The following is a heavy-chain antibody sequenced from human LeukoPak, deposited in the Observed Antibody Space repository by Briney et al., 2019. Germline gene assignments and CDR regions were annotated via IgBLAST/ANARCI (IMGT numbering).Heavy chain of an antibody. Sequence: GASVKVSCKASGYTFTNYYIHWVRQAPGQGLEWMGIINPSGSSTSYAQKFQGRVTMTRDTSTSTVYMELSSLRSEDTAVYHCAGGTTNTKGAFDMWGQGTMVTVSS. D-gene: IGHD2-8*01. CDR3: AGGTTNTKGAFDM. CDR1: GYTFTNYY. J-gene: IGHJ3*02. CDR2: INPSGSST. V-gene: IGHV1-46*01.